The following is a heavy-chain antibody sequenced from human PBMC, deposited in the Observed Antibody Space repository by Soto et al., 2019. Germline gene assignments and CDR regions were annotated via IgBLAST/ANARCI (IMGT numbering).Heavy chain of an antibody. D-gene: IGHD2-2*01. V-gene: IGHV1-2*02. J-gene: IGHJ5*02. CDR1: GYTFTGYY. CDR2: INPNSGGT. Sequence: GASVKVSCKASGYTFTGYYMHWVRQAPGQGLEWMGWINPNSGGTNYAQKFQGRVTMTRDTSISTAYMELSRLRSDDTAVYYCAREGGYCSSTSCRLTSSFDPWGQGTLVT. CDR3: AREGGYCSSTSCRLTSSFDP.